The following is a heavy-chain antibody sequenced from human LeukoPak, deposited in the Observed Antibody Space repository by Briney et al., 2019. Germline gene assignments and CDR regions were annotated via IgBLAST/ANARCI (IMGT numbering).Heavy chain of an antibody. CDR3: ARRGGSGRAFDY. D-gene: IGHD1-26*01. CDR1: GASISGGTYY. CDR2: IYYTGST. J-gene: IGHJ4*02. Sequence: SETLSLTCSVSGASISGGTYYWGWIRQPPGKGLEWIGSIYYTGSTYDNPSLKSRVTISVDTSKNQFSLKLSTVTAADTAVYYCARRGGSGRAFDYWGQGTLVTVSS. V-gene: IGHV4-39*01.